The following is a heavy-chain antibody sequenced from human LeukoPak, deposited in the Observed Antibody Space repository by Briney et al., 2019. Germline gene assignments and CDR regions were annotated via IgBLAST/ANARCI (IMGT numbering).Heavy chain of an antibody. J-gene: IGHJ4*02. CDR3: ARGALYCSSTSCYNDY. V-gene: IGHV3-7*03. CDR2: IKQDGAEK. D-gene: IGHD2-2*02. Sequence: GGSLRLSCAASGFTFSHFWMSWVRQAPGKGLEWVAYIKQDGAEKYYVDSVKGRFSISRDNAKNSLYLQMSSLRAEDTAVYYCARGALYCSSTSCYNDYWGQGTLVTVSS. CDR1: GFTFSHFW.